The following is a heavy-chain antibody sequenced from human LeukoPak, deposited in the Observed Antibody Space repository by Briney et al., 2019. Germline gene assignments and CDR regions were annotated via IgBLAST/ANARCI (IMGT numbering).Heavy chain of an antibody. J-gene: IGHJ4*02. CDR3: ARAGVVGRGGLDY. V-gene: IGHV3-48*02. CDR1: GFTFSPYT. Sequence: HAGGSLRLSCAASGFTFSPYTMNWVRQAPGKGLEWISWISSGTATIYYADSVKGRFTISRDNAKNSLSLEMNSLRDDDTAVYYCARAGVVGRGGLDYWGQGTLVTVSS. CDR2: ISSGTATI. D-gene: IGHD3-3*01.